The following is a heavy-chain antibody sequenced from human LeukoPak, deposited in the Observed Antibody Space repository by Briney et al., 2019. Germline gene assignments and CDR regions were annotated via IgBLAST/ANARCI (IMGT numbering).Heavy chain of an antibody. CDR3: ARTEVGATLFDY. CDR1: GGTFSSYA. CDR2: IIPIFGTA. V-gene: IGHV1-69*13. Sequence: SVKVSCKASGGTFSSYAISWVRQAPGQGLEWMGGIIPIFGTANYAQKFQGRVTITADESTSTAYMELSSLRSEDTAVYYCARTEVGATLFDYWGQGTLVTVSS. D-gene: IGHD1-26*01. J-gene: IGHJ4*02.